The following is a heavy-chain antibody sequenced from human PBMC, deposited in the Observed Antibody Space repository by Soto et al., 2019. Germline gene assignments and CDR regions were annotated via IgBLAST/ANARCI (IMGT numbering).Heavy chain of an antibody. CDR3: VSGSFPNWFDP. D-gene: IGHD3-10*01. Sequence: QITLKESGPTLVKPTQTLTLTCTFSGFSFSTTGVGVGWIRQPPGQALEWLALIYWDDDKRYRPSLRDRLSITKDTSKKEVILTMTTMDPVDTATYYCVSGSFPNWFDPWGQGTQVTVSS. V-gene: IGHV2-5*02. J-gene: IGHJ5*02. CDR1: GFSFSTTGVG. CDR2: IYWDDDK.